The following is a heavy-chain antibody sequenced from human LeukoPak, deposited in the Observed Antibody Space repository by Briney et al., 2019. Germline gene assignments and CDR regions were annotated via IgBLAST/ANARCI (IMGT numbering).Heavy chain of an antibody. CDR2: IYYSGST. CDR1: GGSISSYY. V-gene: IGHV4-59*08. CDR3: ARVSVVTPYVLDY. D-gene: IGHD4-23*01. Sequence: SETLSLTCTVSGGSISSYYWSWIRQPPGKGLEWIGYIYYSGSTNYNPSLKSRVTISVDTSKNQFSLKLSSVTAADTAVYYCARVSVVTPYVLDYWGQGTLVTVSS. J-gene: IGHJ4*02.